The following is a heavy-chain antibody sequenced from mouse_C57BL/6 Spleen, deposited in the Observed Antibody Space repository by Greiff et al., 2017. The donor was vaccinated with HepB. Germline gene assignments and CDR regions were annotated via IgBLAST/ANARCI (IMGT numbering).Heavy chain of an antibody. V-gene: IGHV5-17*01. J-gene: IGHJ1*03. Sequence: EVKLMESGGGLVKPGGSLKLSCAASGFTFSDYGMHWVRQAPEKGLEWVAYISSGSGTIYYADTVKGRFTISRDNAKNTLFLQMTSLRSEDAAMSCCGRRDCDGWYFDVWGTGTTVTVSS. CDR1: GFTFSDYG. CDR2: ISSGSGTI. CDR3: GRRDCDGWYFDV.